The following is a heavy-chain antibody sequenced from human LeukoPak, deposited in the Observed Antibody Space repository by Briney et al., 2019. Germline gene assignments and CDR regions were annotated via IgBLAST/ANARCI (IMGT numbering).Heavy chain of an antibody. J-gene: IGHJ4*02. CDR3: VRDETSGSGAFEY. D-gene: IGHD3-10*01. Sequence: SETLSLTCTVSGGSIRGYYWSWIRQSAGKGLEWIGRLHTSGNINHNHSLKSRVTMSVDTSKNQLSLKLTSVTAADTAMYYCVRDETSGSGAFEYWGQGTLVTVSS. CDR1: GGSIRGYY. V-gene: IGHV4-4*07. CDR2: LHTSGNI.